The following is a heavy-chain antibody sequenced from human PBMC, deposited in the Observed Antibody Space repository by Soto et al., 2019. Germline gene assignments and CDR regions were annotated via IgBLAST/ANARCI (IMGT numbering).Heavy chain of an antibody. D-gene: IGHD1-1*01. CDR3: ARGSPLERDALDI. V-gene: IGHV4-31*03. J-gene: IGHJ3*02. CDR2: IYYTGHT. CDR1: GVSINSGGYY. Sequence: QVQLQESGPGLVKPSQTLSLTCSVSGVSINSGGYYWSWIRHHPGKGLEWIGYIYYTGHTFYIPSLNSRLPMSLNTSKNQCSLKPRSVTAADTAVYYCARGSPLERDALDIWGQGTMVTVSS.